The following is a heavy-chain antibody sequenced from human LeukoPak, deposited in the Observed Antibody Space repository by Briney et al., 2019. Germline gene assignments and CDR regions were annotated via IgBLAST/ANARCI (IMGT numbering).Heavy chain of an antibody. CDR1: GFTFSSYA. J-gene: IGHJ4*02. CDR3: AKVGTMIVVVIPEALDY. Sequence: GGSLRLSCAASGFTFSSYAMSWVRQAPGKGLEWVSAISDSGVTTYYADSVKGRFTISRDNSKNTLYLQMNSLRAEDTAVYYCAKVGTMIVVVIPEALDYWGQGTLVTVSS. D-gene: IGHD3-22*01. CDR2: ISDSGVTT. V-gene: IGHV3-23*01.